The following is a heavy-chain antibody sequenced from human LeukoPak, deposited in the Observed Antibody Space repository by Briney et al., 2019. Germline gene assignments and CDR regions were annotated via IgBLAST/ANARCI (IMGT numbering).Heavy chain of an antibody. CDR1: GFTCSSYA. CDR3: AKSLLAHNWFDP. Sequence: GGTLRRSCAGSGFTCSSYAMSWVRQAPGKGLEWVSAITVSGGTTYYAASVKGRFTISRATSKNPPYLQMTSLRAEATAVYSCAKSLLAHNWFDPWGQGTLVTVSS. CDR2: ITVSGGTT. V-gene: IGHV3-23*01. D-gene: IGHD3-3*02. J-gene: IGHJ5*02.